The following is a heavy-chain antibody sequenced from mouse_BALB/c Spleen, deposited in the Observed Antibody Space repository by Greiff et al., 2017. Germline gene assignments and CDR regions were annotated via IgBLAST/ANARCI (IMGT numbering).Heavy chain of an antibody. J-gene: IGHJ4*01. D-gene: IGHD1-3*01. CDR3: AREGGKEGLGMDD. CDR2: ISYSGST. V-gene: IGHV3-2*02. Sequence: EVQLVESGPGLVKPSQSLSLTCTVTGYSITSDYAWNWIRQFPGNKLEWMGYISYSGSTSYNPSLKSRISITRDTSKNQFFLQLNSVTTEDTATYDCAREGGKEGLGMDDWGQGTSVTVSS. CDR1: GYSITSDYA.